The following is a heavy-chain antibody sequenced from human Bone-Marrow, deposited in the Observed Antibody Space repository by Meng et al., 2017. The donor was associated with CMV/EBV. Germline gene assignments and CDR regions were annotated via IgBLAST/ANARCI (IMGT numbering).Heavy chain of an antibody. Sequence: SETLSLTCAVSGGSISSSNWWSWVRQPPGKGLEWIGEIYHSGSTNYNPSLKSRVTISVDTSKNQFSLKLSSVTAADTAVYYCARGRHYYDSSGYYGWFDPWGQGTLVTVSS. CDR3: ARGRHYYDSSGYYGWFDP. J-gene: IGHJ5*02. CDR2: IYHSGST. CDR1: GGSISSSNW. V-gene: IGHV4-4*02. D-gene: IGHD3-22*01.